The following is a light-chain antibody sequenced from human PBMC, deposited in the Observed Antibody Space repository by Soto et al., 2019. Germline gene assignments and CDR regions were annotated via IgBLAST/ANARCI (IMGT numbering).Light chain of an antibody. Sequence: DIQMTQSPSTLSASVGDRFTITCRASQSISSWLAWYQQKPGKAPKLLIYDASSLESGVPSRVSGSGSGTEFTLTIDSLQPDDFATYYCQEYKSYSWTFGQGTKVDIK. J-gene: IGKJ1*01. CDR1: QSISSW. V-gene: IGKV1-5*01. CDR3: QEYKSYSWT. CDR2: DAS.